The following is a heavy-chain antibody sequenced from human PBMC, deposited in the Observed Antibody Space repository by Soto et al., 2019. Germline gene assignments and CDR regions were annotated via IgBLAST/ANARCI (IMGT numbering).Heavy chain of an antibody. CDR2: MNPNSGNT. J-gene: IGHJ4*02. V-gene: IGHV1-8*01. CDR3: ARGGSCSSTSCYSEFDY. D-gene: IGHD2-2*02. CDR1: GYTFTSYD. Sequence: GASVKVSCKASGYTFTSYDINWVRQATGQGLEWMGWMNPNSGNTGYAQKFQGRVTMTRNTSISTAYMELSSLRSEDTAVYYCARGGSCSSTSCYSEFDYWGQGTLVTVSS.